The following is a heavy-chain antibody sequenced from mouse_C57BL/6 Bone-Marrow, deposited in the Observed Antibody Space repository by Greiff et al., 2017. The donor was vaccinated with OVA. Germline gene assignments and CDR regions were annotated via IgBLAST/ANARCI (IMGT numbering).Heavy chain of an antibody. CDR3: ARSKGSPWFAY. Sequence: QVQLPGAELVRPGSSVKLSCKASGYTFTSYWMDWVKQRPGQGLEWIGNIYPSDSETHYNQKFKDKATLTVDKSSSTAYMQLSSLTSEDAAVYYCARSKGSPWFAYWGQGTLVTVSA. D-gene: IGHD3-3*01. CDR2: IYPSDSET. CDR1: GYTFTSYW. V-gene: IGHV1-61*01. J-gene: IGHJ3*01.